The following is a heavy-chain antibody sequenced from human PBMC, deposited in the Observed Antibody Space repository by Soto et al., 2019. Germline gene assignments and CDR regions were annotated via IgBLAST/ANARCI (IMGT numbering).Heavy chain of an antibody. CDR2: ASLRGST. D-gene: IGHD4-17*01. CDR3: ARLLGGYDDYGGGFAP. CDR1: GGSISPYS. V-gene: IGHV4-59*01. Sequence: QVHLVESGPVLVKPSETLSLTCTISGGSISPYSWTWIRQSPGTGLEWIGYASLRGSTFHTPSMKSRLTMSLETSRSQFSMRLKSVSAADTAVYCCARLLGGYDDYGGGFAPWCQGTLVTVSS. J-gene: IGHJ5*02.